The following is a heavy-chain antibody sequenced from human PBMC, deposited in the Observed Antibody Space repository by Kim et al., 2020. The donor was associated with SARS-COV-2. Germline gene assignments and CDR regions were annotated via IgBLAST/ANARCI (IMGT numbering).Heavy chain of an antibody. V-gene: IGHV3-48*02. D-gene: IGHD3-10*01. CDR2: ISSSSSTI. Sequence: GGSLRLSCAASGFTFSSYSMNWVRQAPGKGLEWVSYISSSSSTIYYADSVKGRFTISRDNAKNSLYLQMNSLRDEDTAVYYCARDLLGAFTMVRGVIYYYYGMDVWGQGTTVTVSS. CDR3: ARDLLGAFTMVRGVIYYYYGMDV. CDR1: GFTFSSYS. J-gene: IGHJ6*02.